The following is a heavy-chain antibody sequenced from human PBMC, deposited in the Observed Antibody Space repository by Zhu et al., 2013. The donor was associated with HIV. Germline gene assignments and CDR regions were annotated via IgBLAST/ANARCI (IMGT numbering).Heavy chain of an antibody. D-gene: IGHD3-22*01. Sequence: QVQLVQSGAEVKKPGSSVKVSCKASGGTFSNHTITWVRQAPGQGPEWMGGIIPIFGSANYAQRFQGRVTITADESTRTAYMELSTLRSEDTAVYYCIRRAFYYDRSWFDPWGQGTLVTVSS. CDR3: IRRAFYYDRSWFDP. J-gene: IGHJ5*02. V-gene: IGHV1-69*01. CDR2: IIPIFGSA. CDR1: GGTFSNHT.